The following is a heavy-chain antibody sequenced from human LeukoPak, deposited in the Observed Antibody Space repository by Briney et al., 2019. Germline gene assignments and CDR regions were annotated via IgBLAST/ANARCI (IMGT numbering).Heavy chain of an antibody. CDR3: AKDLNYGFDY. V-gene: IGHV3-23*01. J-gene: IGHJ4*02. Sequence: GGSLRVSCAASGFTFSFYAMSWVRQAPGKGLEWVSALSGSGDKTFYADSVKGRFTISRDNSKNTLYLQMNSLRAEDTAVYYCAKDLNYGFDYWGQGTLVTVSS. D-gene: IGHD4-11*01. CDR1: GFTFSFYA. CDR2: LSGSGDKT.